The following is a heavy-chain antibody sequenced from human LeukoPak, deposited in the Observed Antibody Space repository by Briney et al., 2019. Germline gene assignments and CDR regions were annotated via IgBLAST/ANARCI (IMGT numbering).Heavy chain of an antibody. J-gene: IGHJ4*02. CDR2: IYRSGNT. Sequence: SETLSLTCTVSGYSISTSYYWGWIRQPPGKGLAWIGSIYRSGNTYYNPSLKSRVTISVDTSKNQFSLKLNSVTAADTAVYYCARAGYGDSDSDYWGQGTLVTVSS. CDR3: ARAGYGDSDSDY. CDR1: GYSISTSYY. D-gene: IGHD4-17*01. V-gene: IGHV4-38-2*02.